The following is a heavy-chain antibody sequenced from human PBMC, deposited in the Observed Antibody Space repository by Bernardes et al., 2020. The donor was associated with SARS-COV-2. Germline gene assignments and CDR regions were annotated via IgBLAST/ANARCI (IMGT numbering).Heavy chain of an antibody. CDR1: GFTFSNAW. CDR2: IKSKTDGGTT. Sequence: GGSLRLSCAASGFTFSNAWMSWVRQAPGKGLEWVGRIKSKTDGGTTDYAAPVKGRFTISRDDSKNTLYLQMNSLKTEDTAVYYCTTDIVVVPDGMDVWGQGTTVTVSS. J-gene: IGHJ6*02. CDR3: TTDIVVVPDGMDV. V-gene: IGHV3-15*01. D-gene: IGHD2-2*01.